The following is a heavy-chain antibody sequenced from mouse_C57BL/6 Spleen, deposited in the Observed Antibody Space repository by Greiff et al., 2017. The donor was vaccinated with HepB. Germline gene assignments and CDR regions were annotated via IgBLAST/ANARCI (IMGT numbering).Heavy chain of an antibody. V-gene: IGHV5-12*01. Sequence: EVHLVESRGCLFQSLWSLEHPCAASVFTFSDYYLYSVRQTPEKRLEWVAYISNGGGSTYYPDTVKGRFTISRDNAKNTLYLQMSRLKSEDTAMYYCARRGRLRPYYAMDYWGQGTPVTVSS. D-gene: IGHD3-2*02. CDR2: ISNGGGST. J-gene: IGHJ4*01. CDR1: VFTFSDYY. CDR3: ARRGRLRPYYAMDY.